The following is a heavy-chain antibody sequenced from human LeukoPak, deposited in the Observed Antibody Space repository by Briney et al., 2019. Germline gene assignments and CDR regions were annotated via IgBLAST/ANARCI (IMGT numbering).Heavy chain of an antibody. CDR1: GVTFSDYA. CDR3: ATGENIYDILTGYRYYYYYMDV. V-gene: IGHV1-69*06. CDR2: IIPIFGTA. D-gene: IGHD3-9*01. J-gene: IGHJ6*03. Sequence: ASVKVSCKASGVTFSDYAISWVRQAPGQGLEWMGGIIPIFGTANYAQKFQGRVTITADKSTSTAYMELSSLRSEDTAVYYCATGENIYDILTGYRYYYYYMDVWGKGTTVTVSS.